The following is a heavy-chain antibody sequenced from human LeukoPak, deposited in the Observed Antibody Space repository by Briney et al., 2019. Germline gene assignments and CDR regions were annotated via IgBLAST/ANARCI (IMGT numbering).Heavy chain of an antibody. Sequence: ASVKVSCKASGYTFTSYDINWVRQATGQGLEWMGWMNPNSGNTGYAQKFQGRVTMTRNTSISTAYMELSSPRSEDTAVYYCARAGDIVLMVYAVDPYYFDYWGQGTLVTVSS. V-gene: IGHV1-8*01. CDR1: GYTFTSYD. CDR3: ARAGDIVLMVYAVDPYYFDY. J-gene: IGHJ4*02. D-gene: IGHD2-8*01. CDR2: MNPNSGNT.